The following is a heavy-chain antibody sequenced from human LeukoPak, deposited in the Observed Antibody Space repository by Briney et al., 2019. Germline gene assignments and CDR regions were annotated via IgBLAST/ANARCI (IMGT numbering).Heavy chain of an antibody. CDR2: ISSSSSTI. D-gene: IGHD4/OR15-4a*01. J-gene: IGHJ4*02. Sequence: GGSLRLSCAASGFTFSSYSMNWVRQAPGKGLEWVSYISSSSSTIYYADSVKGRFTISRDNAKNSLYLQMSSLRAEDTAVYYCARAQTMDPSYFDYWGQGTLVTVSS. V-gene: IGHV3-48*01. CDR1: GFTFSSYS. CDR3: ARAQTMDPSYFDY.